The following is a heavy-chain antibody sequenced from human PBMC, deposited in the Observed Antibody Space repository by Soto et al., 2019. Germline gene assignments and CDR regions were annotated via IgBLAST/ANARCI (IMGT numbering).Heavy chain of an antibody. Sequence: QITLKESGPTLVKPTQTLTLTCTFSGFSLSTSGVGVGWIRQPPGKALEWLALIYWDDDKRYSPSLKSRLTITKDTSKNQVVLTMTNMDPVDKATYYCAQRRPYSNSPYYFDYWGQGTLVTVSS. D-gene: IGHD4-4*01. CDR2: IYWDDDK. CDR1: GFSLSTSGVG. CDR3: AQRRPYSNSPYYFDY. V-gene: IGHV2-5*02. J-gene: IGHJ4*02.